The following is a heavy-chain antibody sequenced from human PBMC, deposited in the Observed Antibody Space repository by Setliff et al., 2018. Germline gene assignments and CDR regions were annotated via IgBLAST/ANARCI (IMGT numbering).Heavy chain of an antibody. Sequence: GASVKVSCKASGYSFISYDINWVRQAPGQGLEWMGWMNPERDNTGYAQKFQGRVTMTGHASINTAYMELTSLTSEDTAVYYCVRNPLGPEASTPGGYWGQGTPVTVSS. CDR3: VRNPLGPEASTPGGY. CDR2: MNPERDNT. J-gene: IGHJ4*02. V-gene: IGHV1-8*01. D-gene: IGHD3-16*01. CDR1: GYSFISYD.